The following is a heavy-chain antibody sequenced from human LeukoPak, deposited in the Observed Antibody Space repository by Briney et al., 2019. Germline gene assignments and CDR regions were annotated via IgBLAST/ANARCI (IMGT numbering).Heavy chain of an antibody. CDR2: IIPIFGTA. V-gene: IGHV1-69*13. CDR3: ARVNLRYCSSTSCYTSFAGYYYYYMDV. J-gene: IGHJ6*03. D-gene: IGHD2-2*02. Sequence: SVKVSCKASGGTFSSYAISWVRQAPGQGLEWMGGIIPIFGTANYAQKFQGRVTITADESTSTAYMELSSLRSEDTAVYYCARVNLRYCSSTSCYTSFAGYYYYYMDVWGKGTTVTVSS. CDR1: GGTFSSYA.